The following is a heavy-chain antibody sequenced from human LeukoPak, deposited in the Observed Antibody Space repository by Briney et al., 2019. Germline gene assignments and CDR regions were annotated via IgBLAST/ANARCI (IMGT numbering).Heavy chain of an antibody. CDR3: AREDDYGDWFDP. CDR2: ISSSSSYI. J-gene: IGHJ5*02. Sequence: GGSLRLSCAASGFTFSIYSMNWVRQAPGQGLEWVSSISSSSSYIYYADSVKGRFTISRDNAKNSVYLQMNSLRAEDTAVYYCAREDDYGDWFDPWGQGTLVTVSS. D-gene: IGHD4-17*01. V-gene: IGHV3-21*01. CDR1: GFTFSIYS.